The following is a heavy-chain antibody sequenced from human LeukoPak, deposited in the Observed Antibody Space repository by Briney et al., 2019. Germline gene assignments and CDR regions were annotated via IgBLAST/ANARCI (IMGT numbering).Heavy chain of an antibody. V-gene: IGHV3-21*01. CDR1: GFTFSTYS. CDR2: ISHSSDYI. Sequence: GGSLRLSCAASGFTFSTYSMNWVRQAPGKGLEWVSAISHSSDYIYYADSVKGRFTISRDNAKNSLFLQMNSLRAEDTAIYYCARITLTGPYGMDVWGQGTTVTVSS. CDR3: ARITLTGPYGMDV. D-gene: IGHD3-9*01. J-gene: IGHJ6*02.